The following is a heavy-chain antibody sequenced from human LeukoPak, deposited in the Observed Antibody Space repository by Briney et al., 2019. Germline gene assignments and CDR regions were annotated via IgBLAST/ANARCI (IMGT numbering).Heavy chain of an antibody. CDR3: ARVKRYYYDSSGYYCDY. J-gene: IGHJ4*02. D-gene: IGHD3-22*01. CDR1: GYTFTGYY. Sequence: ASVKVSCEASGYTFTGYYMHWVRQAPGQGLEWMGWINPNSGGTNYAQKFQGRVTMTRDTSISTAYMELSRLRSDDTAVYYCARVKRYYYDSSGYYCDYWGQGTLVTVSS. CDR2: INPNSGGT. V-gene: IGHV1-2*02.